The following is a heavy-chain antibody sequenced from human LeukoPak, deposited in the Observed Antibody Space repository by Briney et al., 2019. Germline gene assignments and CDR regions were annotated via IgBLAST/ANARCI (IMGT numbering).Heavy chain of an antibody. CDR1: GVLISDGEW. CDR3: TRDSGSSPGD. D-gene: IGHD6-13*01. CDR2: IFHSGLT. J-gene: IGHJ4*02. V-gene: IGHV4-4*02. Sequence: SGTLSLTCAVSGVLISDGEWWSWVRQPPGKGLEWIGEIFHSGLTTYNPSLESRVTISEDTSKNQFSLTVSSLTAADTAVYYCTRDSGSSPGDWGQGILVTVSS.